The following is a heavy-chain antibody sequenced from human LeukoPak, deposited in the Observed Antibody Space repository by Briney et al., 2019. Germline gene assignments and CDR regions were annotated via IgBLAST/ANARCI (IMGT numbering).Heavy chain of an antibody. CDR2: ISYDGSNK. Sequence: GGSLRLSCAASGFTFSSYGMHWVRQAPGKGLEWVAVISYDGSNKYYADSVKGRFTISRDNSKNTLYLQMNSLRAEDTAVYYCAKDSSIAVAGTEAFDIWGQGTMVTVSS. CDR3: AKDSSIAVAGTEAFDI. V-gene: IGHV3-30*18. D-gene: IGHD6-19*01. CDR1: GFTFSSYG. J-gene: IGHJ3*02.